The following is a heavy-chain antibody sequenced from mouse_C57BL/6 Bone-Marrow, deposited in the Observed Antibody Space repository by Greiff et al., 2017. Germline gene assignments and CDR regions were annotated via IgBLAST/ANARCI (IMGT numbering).Heavy chain of an antibody. CDR3: AREGGLRGDFDV. V-gene: IGHV1-63*01. CDR1: GYTFTNYW. CDR2: IYPGGGYT. Sequence: VQRVESGAELVRPGTSVKMSCKASGYTFTNYWIGWAKQRPGHCLEWIGDIYPGGGYTNYNEKFKGKATLTADKSSSTAYMQFSSLTSEDSAIYYCAREGGLRGDFDVWGTGTTVTVSS. J-gene: IGHJ1*03. D-gene: IGHD2-4*01.